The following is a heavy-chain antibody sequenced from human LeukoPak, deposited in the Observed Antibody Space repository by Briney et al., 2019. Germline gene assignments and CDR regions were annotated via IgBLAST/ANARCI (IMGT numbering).Heavy chain of an antibody. CDR2: ISSSSRYI. V-gene: IGHV3-21*01. CDR1: GFTFSSYS. CDR3: ARGTYYFDY. J-gene: IGHJ4*02. Sequence: GGSLRLSCAASGFTFSSYSMSWVRQAPGKGLEWVSSISSSSRYIYYADSVKGRFTISRDNAKNSLYLQMNRLRAEDTAVYYCARGTYYFDYWGQGTLVTVSS.